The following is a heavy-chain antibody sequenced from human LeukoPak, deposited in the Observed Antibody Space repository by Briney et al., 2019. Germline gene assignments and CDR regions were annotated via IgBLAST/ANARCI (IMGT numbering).Heavy chain of an antibody. V-gene: IGHV4-61*02. CDR1: GGSISSGSYY. CDR3: ARGTYYYDSSGPGLFDY. CDR2: IYTSGST. Sequence: PSQTLSLTCTVSGGSISSGSYYWSWIRQPAGKGLEWIGRIYTSGSTNYNPSLKSRVTISVDTSKNQFSLKLSSVTAADTAVYYCARGTYYYDSSGPGLFDYWGQGTLVTVSS. D-gene: IGHD3-22*01. J-gene: IGHJ4*02.